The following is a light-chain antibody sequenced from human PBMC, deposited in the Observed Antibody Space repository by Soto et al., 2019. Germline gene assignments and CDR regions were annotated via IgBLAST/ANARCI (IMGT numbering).Light chain of an antibody. CDR1: QSVSSN. V-gene: IGKV3-15*01. Sequence: EIVMTQSPATLSVSPGERATLSCRASQSVSSNLAWYQQKPGQDPRRLIYGAFTRVTDITARFSGSGSGTEFTLTISSLQSEDFAVYYCQQHNNWPPWTFGQGTKVESK. CDR2: GAF. CDR3: QQHNNWPPWT. J-gene: IGKJ1*01.